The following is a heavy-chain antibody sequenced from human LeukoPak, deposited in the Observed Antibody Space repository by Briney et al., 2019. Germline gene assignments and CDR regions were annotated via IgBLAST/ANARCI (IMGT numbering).Heavy chain of an antibody. CDR3: ARDRDDSVYDFWSGHYKYYYYMDV. D-gene: IGHD3-3*01. Sequence: GASVKVSCKASGYTFTSYGISWVRQAPGQGLEWMGWISAYNGNTNYAEKLQGRVSMTTDTSTSTAYMELRSLRSDDTAVYYCARDRDDSVYDFWSGHYKYYYYMDVWGKGTTVTVTS. CDR2: ISAYNGNT. CDR1: GYTFTSYG. V-gene: IGHV1-18*01. J-gene: IGHJ6*03.